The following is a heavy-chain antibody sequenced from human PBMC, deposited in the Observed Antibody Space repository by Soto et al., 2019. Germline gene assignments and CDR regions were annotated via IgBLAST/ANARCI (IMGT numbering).Heavy chain of an antibody. CDR2: IYPGDSDT. D-gene: IGHD5-12*01. CDR3: ARRSARDGYNFKDYYYGMDV. Sequence: GESLKISCQGSGYSFTSYWIGWVRQMPGKGLEWMGIIYPGDSDTRYSPSFQGQVTISADKSISTAYLQWSSLKASDTAMYYCARRSARDGYNFKDYYYGMDVWGQGTTVTVSS. CDR1: GYSFTSYW. J-gene: IGHJ6*02. V-gene: IGHV5-51*01.